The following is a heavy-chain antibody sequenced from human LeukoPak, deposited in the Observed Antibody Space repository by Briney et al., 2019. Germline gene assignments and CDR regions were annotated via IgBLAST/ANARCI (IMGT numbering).Heavy chain of an antibody. CDR1: GGTFSSYA. V-gene: IGHV1-69*13. D-gene: IGHD5-24*01. Sequence: ASVKVSCKASGGTFSSYAISWVRQAPGQGLEWMGGIIPIFGTANYAQKFQGRVTITADESTSTAYMELSSLRSADTAVYYCAHVEMATRGFDYWGQGTLVTVSS. J-gene: IGHJ4*02. CDR2: IIPIFGTA. CDR3: AHVEMATRGFDY.